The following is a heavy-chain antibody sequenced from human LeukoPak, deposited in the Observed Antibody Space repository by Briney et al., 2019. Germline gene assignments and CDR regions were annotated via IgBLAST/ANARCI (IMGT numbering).Heavy chain of an antibody. CDR2: ISSSSSTI. V-gene: IGHV3-48*02. J-gene: IGHJ4*02. CDR1: GFTFSSYS. CDR3: ARGAYRYCSSTSCYTTDY. D-gene: IGHD2-2*01. Sequence: PGGSLRLSCAASGFTFSSYSMNWVRQAPGKGLEWVSYISSSSSTIYYADSVKGRFTISRDNAKNSLYLQMNSLRDEDTAVYYCARGAYRYCSSTSCYTTDYWGQGTLVTVSS.